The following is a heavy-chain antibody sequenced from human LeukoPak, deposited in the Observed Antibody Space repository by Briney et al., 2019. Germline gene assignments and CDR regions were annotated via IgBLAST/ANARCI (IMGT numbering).Heavy chain of an antibody. CDR2: IDWDDDK. D-gene: IGHD2-8*01. CDR3: ARLDCTNGVCQYDY. V-gene: IGHV2-70*20. CDR1: GFSLSTSGMC. Sequence: SGPALVKPTQTLTLTCTFSGFSLSTSGMCVSWVRQPPGNALEWLALIDWDDDKYYSTSLKTRLTISKDTSKNQVVLTMTNMDPVGTATYYCARLDCTNGVCQYDYWGQGTLVTVSS. J-gene: IGHJ4*02.